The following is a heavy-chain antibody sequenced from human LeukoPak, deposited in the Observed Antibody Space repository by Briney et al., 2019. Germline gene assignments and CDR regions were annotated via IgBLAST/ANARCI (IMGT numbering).Heavy chain of an antibody. CDR3: VTHRCLYSGSYHTAD. CDR1: VFSYKGV. CDR2: IKQDGSEK. J-gene: IGHJ4*02. Sequence: GGSQTLPCTLWVFSYKGVHDIGRRQAPGKGLEWVANIKQDGSEKYYVDSVKGRFTISREKAKNSLYLQMNSLRVEAKAASYCVTHRCLYSGSYHTADWSQRSLVTVSS. D-gene: IGHD1-26*01. V-gene: IGHV3-7*02.